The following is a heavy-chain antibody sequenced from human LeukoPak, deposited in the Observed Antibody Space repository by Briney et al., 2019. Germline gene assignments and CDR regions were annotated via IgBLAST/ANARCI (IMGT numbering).Heavy chain of an antibody. CDR1: GYTYTKSW. D-gene: IGHD2-2*02. CDR3: ARQGCTTTSCHTIDY. V-gene: IGHV5-51*01. J-gene: IGHJ4*02. Sequence: GESLQISCKGSGYTYTKSWIAWVRQMPGKGLELMGIIYPVDSETRYSPSFQGQVTISVDKSISTAYLQWSSLKASDTAMYYCARQGCTTTSCHTIDYWGQGTLVTGSS. CDR2: IYPVDSET.